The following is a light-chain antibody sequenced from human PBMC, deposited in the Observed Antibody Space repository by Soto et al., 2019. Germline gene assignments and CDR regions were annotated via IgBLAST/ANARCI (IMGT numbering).Light chain of an antibody. CDR1: QTISSW. CDR3: QHYNSYSEA. J-gene: IGKJ1*01. CDR2: KAS. Sequence: DIQMTQSPSTLSGSVGDRVTITCRASQTISSWLAWYQQKPGKAPKLLIYKASTLKSGVPSRFSGSGSGTVFTLTISSLQPDDFATYDCQHYNSYSEAFGQGTKVELK. V-gene: IGKV1-5*03.